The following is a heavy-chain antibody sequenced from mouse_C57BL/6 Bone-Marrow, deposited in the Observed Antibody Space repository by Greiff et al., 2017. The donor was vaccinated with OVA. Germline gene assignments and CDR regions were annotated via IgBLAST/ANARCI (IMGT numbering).Heavy chain of an antibody. J-gene: IGHJ1*03. V-gene: IGHV1-81*01. CDR3: ARRGAITTVVATRYFDV. Sequence: VQLQQSGAELARPGASVKLSCKASGYTFTSYGISWVKQRTGQGLEWIGEIYPRSGNTYYNEKFKGKATLTADKSSSTAYMELRSLTSEDSAVYFCARRGAITTVVATRYFDVWGTGTTVTVSS. CDR2: IYPRSGNT. D-gene: IGHD1-1*01. CDR1: GYTFTSYG.